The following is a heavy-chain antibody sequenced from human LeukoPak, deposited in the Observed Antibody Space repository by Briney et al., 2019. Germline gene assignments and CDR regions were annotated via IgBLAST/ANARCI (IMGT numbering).Heavy chain of an antibody. V-gene: IGHV1-69*05. Sequence: GASVKVSCKASGGTFSSYAISWVRPAPGQGLEWMGGIIPIFGTANYAQKFQGRVTITTDESTSTAYMELSSLRSEDTAVYYCARDGKEYNPPGRDNWFDPWGQGTLVTVSS. CDR3: ARDGKEYNPPGRDNWFDP. D-gene: IGHD1-1*01. CDR1: GGTFSSYA. CDR2: IIPIFGTA. J-gene: IGHJ5*02.